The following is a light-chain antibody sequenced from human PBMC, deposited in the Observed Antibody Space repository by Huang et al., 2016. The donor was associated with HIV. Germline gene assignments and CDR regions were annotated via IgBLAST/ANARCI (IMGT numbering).Light chain of an antibody. CDR3: QQYDTLPLT. CDR1: LDINND. V-gene: IGKV1-33*01. J-gene: IGKJ1*01. Sequence: DIQMTQSPSSLSASLGDKVTITCQASLDINNDLNWYQQKPGKVPKLLISDASDLETGVPPRFSGSRSGTNFTLTVSSLQAEDIGTYYCQQYDTLPLTFGQGTNVEI. CDR2: DAS.